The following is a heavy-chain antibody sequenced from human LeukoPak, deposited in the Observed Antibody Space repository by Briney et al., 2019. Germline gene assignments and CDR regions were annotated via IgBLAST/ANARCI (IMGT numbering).Heavy chain of an antibody. V-gene: IGHV3-21*01. D-gene: IGHD2-15*01. CDR2: ISGSSSYI. Sequence: GGSLRLSCAASGFTFSSYSMNWVRQAPGKGLEWVSSISGSSSYIHYGDSVKGRFTISRDNAGNSLYLQMNSLRDEDTAVYYCARGLAANGGAFDIWGQGTMVTVSS. CDR1: GFTFSSYS. J-gene: IGHJ3*02. CDR3: ARGLAANGGAFDI.